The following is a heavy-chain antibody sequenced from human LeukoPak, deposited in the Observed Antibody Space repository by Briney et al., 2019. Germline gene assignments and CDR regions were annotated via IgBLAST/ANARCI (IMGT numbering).Heavy chain of an antibody. D-gene: IGHD6-13*01. V-gene: IGHV4-59*05. J-gene: IGHJ4*02. CDR2: IYYSGST. CDR1: GGSISSYY. Sequence: SETLSLTCTVSGGSISSYYWSWIRQPPGKGLEWIGSIYYSGSTYYNPSLKSRVTISVDTSKNQFSLKLSSVTAADTAVYYCARRLGYSSSRWYYFDYWGQGTLVTVSS. CDR3: ARRLGYSSSRWYYFDY.